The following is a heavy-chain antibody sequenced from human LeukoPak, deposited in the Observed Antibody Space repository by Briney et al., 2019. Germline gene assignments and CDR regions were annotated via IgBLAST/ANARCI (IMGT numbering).Heavy chain of an antibody. Sequence: GGSPRLSCAASGFTFSSYAMSWVRQAPGKGLEWVSAISGSGGSTYYADSVKGRFTISRDNSKNTLYLQMNSLRAEDTAVYYCAKIARSPGIAVAGTENLFDYWGQGTLVTVSS. CDR2: ISGSGGST. CDR1: GFTFSSYA. J-gene: IGHJ4*02. CDR3: AKIARSPGIAVAGTENLFDY. V-gene: IGHV3-23*01. D-gene: IGHD6-19*01.